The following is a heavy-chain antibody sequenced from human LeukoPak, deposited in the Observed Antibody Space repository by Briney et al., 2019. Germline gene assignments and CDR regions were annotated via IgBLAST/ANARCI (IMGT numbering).Heavy chain of an antibody. CDR3: ARASGWYDYWFDP. D-gene: IGHD6-19*01. CDR1: GGSVSSGSYY. CDR2: IYYSGST. J-gene: IGHJ5*02. V-gene: IGHV4-61*01. Sequence: SETLSLTCTVSGGSVSSGSYYWRWIRQPPGKGLEWIGYIYYSGSTNYNPSLKSRVTISVDPSKNQFSLKVSSVTAADTAVYYCARASGWYDYWFDPWGQGTLVTVSP.